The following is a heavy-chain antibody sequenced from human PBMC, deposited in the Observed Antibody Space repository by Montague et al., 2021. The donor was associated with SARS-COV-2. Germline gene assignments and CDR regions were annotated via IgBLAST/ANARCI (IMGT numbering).Heavy chain of an antibody. D-gene: IGHD1-7*01. Sequence: TYYAVSVKSRITISPDTSKNQFSLHLTSVTPEDTAVYYCARGWNYAFDIWSQGTLVTVSS. CDR2: T. CDR3: ARGWNYAFDI. V-gene: IGHV6-1*01. J-gene: IGHJ3*02.